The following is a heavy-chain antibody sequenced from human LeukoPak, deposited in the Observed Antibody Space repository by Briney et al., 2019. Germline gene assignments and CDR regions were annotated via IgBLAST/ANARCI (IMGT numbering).Heavy chain of an antibody. CDR2: IYYSGST. Sequence: SETLSLTCTVSGGSISSGDYYWSWIRQPPGKGLEWIGYIYYSGSTYYNPSLKSRVTISVDTSKNQFSLKLSSVTAADTAVYYCARGELIAAAGTCWFDPWGQGTLVTVSS. CDR1: GGSISSGDYY. CDR3: ARGELIAAAGTCWFDP. V-gene: IGHV4-30-4*08. J-gene: IGHJ5*02. D-gene: IGHD6-13*01.